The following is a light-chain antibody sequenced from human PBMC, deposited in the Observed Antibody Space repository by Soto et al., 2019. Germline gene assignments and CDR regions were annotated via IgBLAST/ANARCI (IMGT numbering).Light chain of an antibody. V-gene: IGKV2-28*01. CDR3: MQALQTPLT. Sequence: DIVMTQSPLSLPVTPGEPASISCRSSQSLLHSNGYNCLDWYLQKPGQSQQLLIYLGSNRTYGVPEKFSEIGSDTDFTLKISRVEAEDVGIYYCMQALQTPLTFGGGTKVEIK. CDR2: LGS. J-gene: IGKJ4*01. CDR1: QSLLHSNGYNC.